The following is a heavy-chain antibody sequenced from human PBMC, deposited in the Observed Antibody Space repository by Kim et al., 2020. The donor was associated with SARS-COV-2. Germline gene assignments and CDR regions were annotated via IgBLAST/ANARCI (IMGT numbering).Heavy chain of an antibody. CDR1: GGSISSYY. D-gene: IGHD6-19*01. J-gene: IGHJ4*02. Sequence: SETLSLTCTVSGGSISSYYWSWIRQPPGKGLEWIGYIYYSGSTYYNPSLKSRVTISVDTSKNQFSLKLSSVTAADTAVYFCARQASSGWYYFDSWGQGTL. V-gene: IGHV4-59*08. CDR2: IYYSGST. CDR3: ARQASSGWYYFDS.